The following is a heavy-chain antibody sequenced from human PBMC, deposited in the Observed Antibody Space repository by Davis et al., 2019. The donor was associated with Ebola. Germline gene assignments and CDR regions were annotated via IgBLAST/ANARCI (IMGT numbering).Heavy chain of an antibody. D-gene: IGHD5-24*01. V-gene: IGHV3-23*01. CDR2: ISGSGGST. Sequence: GGSLRLSCAASGFTFSSYAMTWVRQAPGKGLEWVSSISGSGGSTYYADSVKGRFTISRDNSKNTLYLQMNSLRSEDTAVYYCASLPREVGYNYAFDIWGQGTMVTVSS. J-gene: IGHJ3*02. CDR3: ASLPREVGYNYAFDI. CDR1: GFTFSSYA.